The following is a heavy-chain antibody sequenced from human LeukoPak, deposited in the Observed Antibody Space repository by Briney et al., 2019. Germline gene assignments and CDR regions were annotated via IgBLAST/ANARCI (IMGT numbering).Heavy chain of an antibody. CDR3: ARDGQQLVLSYYYYYYYMDV. CDR2: IKQEGSEK. CDR1: GFTLSSYW. V-gene: IGHV3-7*01. Sequence: GGSLRLSCAASGFTLSSYWMSWVRQAPGKGLEWVANIKQEGSEKYYVDSVKGRFTISRDDAKNSLYLQMNSLRAEDTAVYYCARDGQQLVLSYYYYYYYMDVWGKGTTVTVSS. D-gene: IGHD6-13*01. J-gene: IGHJ6*03.